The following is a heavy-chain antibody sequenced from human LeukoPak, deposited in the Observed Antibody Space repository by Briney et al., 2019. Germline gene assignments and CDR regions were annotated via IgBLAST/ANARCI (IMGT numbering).Heavy chain of an antibody. J-gene: IGHJ4*02. V-gene: IGHV4-34*01. D-gene: IGHD5-24*01. CDR3: ARGLGEGYPDY. CDR1: GGSFSGLY. Sequence: PSETLSLTCAVHGGSFSGLYWTWMRQPPGKELEWIGEIKHGGFTSYHPSLKSRVTMSEDTSNNQFSLKLTSVTAADTAVYYCARGLGEGYPDYWGPGTLVTVSS. CDR2: IKHGGFT.